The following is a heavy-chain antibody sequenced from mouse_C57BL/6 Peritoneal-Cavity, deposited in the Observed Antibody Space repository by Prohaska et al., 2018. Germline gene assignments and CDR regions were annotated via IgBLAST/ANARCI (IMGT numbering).Heavy chain of an antibody. CDR2: IDPSDSYT. V-gene: IGHV1-69*01. CDR1: GYTFTSYW. Sequence: QVQLQQPGAELVMPGASVKLSCKASGYTFTSYWMHWVKQRPGQGLDWIGKIDPSDSYTNYNQKFKGKATLTVDKSSSTAYMQLSSLTSEDSAVYYCARGGHYYGSRGGYWGQGTTLTVSS. J-gene: IGHJ2*01. CDR3: ARGGHYYGSRGGY. D-gene: IGHD1-1*01.